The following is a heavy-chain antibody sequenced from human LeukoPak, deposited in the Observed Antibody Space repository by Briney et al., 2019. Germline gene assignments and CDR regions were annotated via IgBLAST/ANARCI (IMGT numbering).Heavy chain of an antibody. Sequence: GGSLRLSCAASGFTFSSYGMSWVRQAPGKGLEWVSTISNSGGSIYYADSMKGRFTISRDNSKNTLYLQMDSLRAEDTAIYYCAKTYYYDTSGYYYDYWGQGTLVTVSS. J-gene: IGHJ4*02. V-gene: IGHV3-23*01. CDR1: GFTFSSYG. CDR2: ISNSGGSI. D-gene: IGHD3-22*01. CDR3: AKTYYYDTSGYYYDY.